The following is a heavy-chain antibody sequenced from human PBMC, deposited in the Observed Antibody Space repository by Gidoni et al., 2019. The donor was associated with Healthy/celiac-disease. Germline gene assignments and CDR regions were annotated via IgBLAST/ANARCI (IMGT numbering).Heavy chain of an antibody. Sequence: EVQLVDSGGGLVTQGGARRLSCAASGFTFSHAWMTWVRQAPGTGLGGVGRIQSKTDGGTTDYAAPVNGRFTISSDHSTNTRYLQMNSLKTEDTAVFYCPTLLHCSGGSCYSDWGQGTLVTVSS. V-gene: IGHV3-15*01. CDR2: IQSKTDGGTT. CDR3: PTLLHCSGGSCYSD. CDR1: GFTFSHAW. J-gene: IGHJ4*02. D-gene: IGHD2-15*01.